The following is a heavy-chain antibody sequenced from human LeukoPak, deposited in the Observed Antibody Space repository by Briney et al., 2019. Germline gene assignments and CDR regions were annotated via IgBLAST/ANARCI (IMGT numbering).Heavy chain of an antibody. CDR3: ASITMVRGVSCFDY. Sequence: GGSLRLSCAASGFTFSSYSMNWVRQAPGKGLEWVSYISSSSSTIYYADSVKGRFTISRDNAKNSLYLQMNSLRAEDTAVYYCASITMVRGVSCFDYWGLGTLVTVSS. D-gene: IGHD3-10*01. V-gene: IGHV3-48*01. CDR2: ISSSSSTI. CDR1: GFTFSSYS. J-gene: IGHJ4*02.